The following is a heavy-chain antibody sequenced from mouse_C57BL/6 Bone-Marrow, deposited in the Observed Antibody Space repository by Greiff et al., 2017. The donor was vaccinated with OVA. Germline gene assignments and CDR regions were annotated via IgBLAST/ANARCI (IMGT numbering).Heavy chain of an antibody. D-gene: IGHD1-1*02. CDR2: ISSGSSTI. V-gene: IGHV5-17*01. J-gene: IGHJ2*01. Sequence: EVNVVESGGGLVKPGGSLKLSCAASGFTFSDYGMHWVRQAPEKGLEWVAYISSGSSTIYYADTVKGRFTISRDNAKNTLFLQMTSLRSEDTAMYYCARERYGHFDYWGQGTTLTVSS. CDR3: ARERYGHFDY. CDR1: GFTFSDYG.